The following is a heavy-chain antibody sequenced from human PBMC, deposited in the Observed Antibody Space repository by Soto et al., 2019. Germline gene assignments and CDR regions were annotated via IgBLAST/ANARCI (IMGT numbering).Heavy chain of an antibody. V-gene: IGHV1-46*01. CDR2: INPSGGST. D-gene: IGHD2-15*01. CDR1: GYTFTSYD. CDR3: ARDRSGRNWFDP. J-gene: IGHJ5*02. Sequence: DSVKVSCKASGYTFTSYDMHWVRQAPGQGLEWMGIINPSGGSTSYAQKFQGRVTMTRDTSTSTVYMELSSLRSEDTAVYYCARDRSGRNWFDPWGQGTLVTVSS.